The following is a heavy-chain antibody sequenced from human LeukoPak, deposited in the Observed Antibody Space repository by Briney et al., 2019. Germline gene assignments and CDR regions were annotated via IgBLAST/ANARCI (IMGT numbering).Heavy chain of an antibody. CDR1: RFTFDDYA. J-gene: IGHJ4*02. CDR2: ISWDGGST. CDR3: AKASGTYLYYFDY. D-gene: IGHD1-26*01. V-gene: IGHV3-43D*03. Sequence: GGSLRLSCAASRFTFDDYAMHWVRQAPGKGLEWVSLISWDGGSTYYADSVKGRFTFSRDNSKNSLYLQMNSLRAEDTALYYCAKASGTYLYYFDYWGQGTPVTVSS.